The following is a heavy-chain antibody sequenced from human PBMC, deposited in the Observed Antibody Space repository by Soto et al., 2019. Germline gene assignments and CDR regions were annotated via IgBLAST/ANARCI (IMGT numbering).Heavy chain of an antibody. D-gene: IGHD4-17*01. J-gene: IGHJ5*02. V-gene: IGHV1-18*04. CDR3: AKGTVTSGWWFGP. CDR1: HATFTGYT. Sequence: QVHLVQSETEVKEPGASVTVSCKTSHATFTGYTINWVRQAPGQGLEWLGWISSLSGNTYYARDFQGRLTMTTNTSATTAYMERRSLKSDDTAVYFCAKGTVTSGWWFGPWGQGTLVTVSS. CDR2: ISSLSGNT.